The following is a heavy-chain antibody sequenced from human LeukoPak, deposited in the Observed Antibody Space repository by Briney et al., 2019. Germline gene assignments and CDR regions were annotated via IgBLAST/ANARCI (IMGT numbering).Heavy chain of an antibody. V-gene: IGHV3-48*03. CDR1: GFTFSSFD. CDR3: ANIIRKYTSGYYYFDY. D-gene: IGHD6-25*01. Sequence: PGGSLRLSCAASGFTFSSFDMHWVRQAPGKGLEWLSYISSSGSTIYYADSVKGRFTITRDNSKNTLYLQMNSLRAEDTAVYYCANIIRKYTSGYYYFDYWGQGTLVTVSS. J-gene: IGHJ4*02. CDR2: ISSSGSTI.